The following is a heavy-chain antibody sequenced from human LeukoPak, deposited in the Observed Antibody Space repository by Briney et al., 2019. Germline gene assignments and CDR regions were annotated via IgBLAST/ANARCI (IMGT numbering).Heavy chain of an antibody. CDR1: GFTFSRFG. CDR3: AQKGGTDH. D-gene: IGHD2-15*01. Sequence: GGSLRLSCAASGFTFSRFGMNWVRQAPGRGLEWISYISSTSSAISYADSVKGRFTISRDNAKNSLYLQMSSLRDEDTAVYYCAQKGGTDHWGQGTLVTVSS. CDR2: ISSTSSAI. J-gene: IGHJ4*02. V-gene: IGHV3-48*02.